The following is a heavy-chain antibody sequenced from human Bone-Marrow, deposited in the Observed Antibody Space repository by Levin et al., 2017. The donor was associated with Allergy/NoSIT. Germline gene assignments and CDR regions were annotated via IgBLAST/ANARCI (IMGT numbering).Heavy chain of an antibody. CDR1: GASINSTNYY. CDR2: IYYNSYT. CDR3: ARLADNWNVNWFDP. D-gene: IGHD1-20*01. J-gene: IGHJ5*02. V-gene: IGHV4-39*07. Sequence: TSETLSLTCTVSGASINSTNYYWGWIRQPPGKGLEWIGTIYYNSYTYYNPSLKSRVTISKDTSKNQFSLTLSSVTAADTAVYYCARLADNWNVNWFDPWGQGTLVTVSS.